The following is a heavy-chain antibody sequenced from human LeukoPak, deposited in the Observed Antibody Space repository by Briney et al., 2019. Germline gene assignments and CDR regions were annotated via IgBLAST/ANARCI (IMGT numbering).Heavy chain of an antibody. J-gene: IGHJ4*02. D-gene: IGHD3-22*01. CDR2: INPNSGGT. V-gene: IGHV1-2*02. CDR3: ARSHNSYYYDSSGYYYPDY. Sequence: ASVKVSCKASGYTFTGYYMHWVRQAPGQGLEWMGWINPNSGGTNYAQKFHGRVTMTRDTSISTAYMELSRLRSDDTAVYYCARSHNSYYYDSSGYYYPDYWGQGTLVTVSS. CDR1: GYTFTGYY.